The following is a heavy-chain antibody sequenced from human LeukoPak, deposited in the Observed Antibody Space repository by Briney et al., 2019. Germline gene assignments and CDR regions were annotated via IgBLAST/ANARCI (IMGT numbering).Heavy chain of an antibody. J-gene: IGHJ4*02. Sequence: ASVKVSCKASGGTFSSYAISWVRQAPGQGLEWMGGIIPILGIANYAQKFQGRVTITADKSTSTAYMELSSLRSEDTAVYYCARNAMVRGVIYNDYWGQGTLVTVSS. CDR3: ARNAMVRGVIYNDY. CDR2: IIPILGIA. D-gene: IGHD3-10*01. V-gene: IGHV1-69*10. CDR1: GGTFSSYA.